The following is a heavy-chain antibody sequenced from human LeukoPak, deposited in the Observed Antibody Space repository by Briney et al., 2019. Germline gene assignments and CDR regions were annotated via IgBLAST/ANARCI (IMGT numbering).Heavy chain of an antibody. V-gene: IGHV3-23*01. CDR1: GFTFSIYV. J-gene: IGHJ1*01. CDR2: ITNSGGST. D-gene: IGHD6-13*01. CDR3: AKDKKVSSWYVYFQH. Sequence: GGSLRLSCAASGFTFSIYVMNWVRQAPGKGLEWVSAITNSGGSTYYADSVKGRFTISRDNSKNTLYLQMNSLRAEDTAVYYCAKDKKVSSWYVYFQHWGQGALVTVSS.